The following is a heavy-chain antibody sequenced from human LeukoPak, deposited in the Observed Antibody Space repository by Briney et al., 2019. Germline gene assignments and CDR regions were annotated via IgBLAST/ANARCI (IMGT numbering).Heavy chain of an antibody. V-gene: IGHV3-30*04. Sequence: PGRSLRLSCAASGFTFSSYAMHWVRQAPGKGLEWVAVISYDGSNKYYADSVKGRFTISRDNSKNTLYLQMNSLRAEDTAVYYCARKDRYYYGSGSYYRGGDDYWGQGTLVTVSS. CDR3: ARKDRYYYGSGSYYRGGDDY. J-gene: IGHJ4*02. D-gene: IGHD3-10*01. CDR2: ISYDGSNK. CDR1: GFTFSSYA.